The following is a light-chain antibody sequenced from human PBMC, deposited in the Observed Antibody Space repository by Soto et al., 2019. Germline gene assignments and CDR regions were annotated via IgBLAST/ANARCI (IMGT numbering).Light chain of an antibody. CDR3: QEYNTYWI. J-gene: IGKJ1*01. V-gene: IGKV1-9*01. CDR1: RGINSR. CDR2: MAS. Sequence: IQLTQYPSFLSGSXGDRVTIDCRSRRGINSRLAWYQQTPGXATRLXIYMASTLEIGVTSRFSGSGYGTEFNITISSLQPDDFATYECQEYNTYWIFGQGTKVDIK.